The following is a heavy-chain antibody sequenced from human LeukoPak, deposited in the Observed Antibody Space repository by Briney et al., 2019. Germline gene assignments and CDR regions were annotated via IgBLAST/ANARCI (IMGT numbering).Heavy chain of an antibody. V-gene: IGHV3-64*01. CDR1: GFTFSSYA. J-gene: IGHJ6*03. Sequence: PGGSLRLSCAASGFTFSSYAMHWVRQAPGKGLEYVSAISSNGVSTYYANSVKDRFTISRDNSKNTLYLQMGSLRAEDMAVYYCARGDSSSYYYSYYMDVWGKGTTVTISS. D-gene: IGHD6-13*01. CDR3: ARGDSSSYYYSYYMDV. CDR2: ISSNGVST.